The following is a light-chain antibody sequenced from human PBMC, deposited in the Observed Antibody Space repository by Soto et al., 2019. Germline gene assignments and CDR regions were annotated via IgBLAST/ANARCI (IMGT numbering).Light chain of an antibody. CDR3: QQYDISPWT. J-gene: IGKJ1*01. CDR2: GAS. Sequence: EIVLTQSPGTLALSPCERATLSCRASQSVTSRFFAWCQHKPGQAPRLLISGASSRATGIPDRFSGSGSGTYFTLTIIRLEPEDFAVYYCQQYDISPWTFGQGTKVDIK. V-gene: IGKV3-20*01. CDR1: QSVTSRF.